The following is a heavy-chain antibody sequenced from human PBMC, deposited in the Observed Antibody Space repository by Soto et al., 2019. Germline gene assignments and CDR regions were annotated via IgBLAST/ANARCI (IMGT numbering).Heavy chain of an antibody. CDR1: GFTYSSYA. J-gene: IGHJ4*02. CDR2: IGGGGITT. V-gene: IGHV3-23*01. Sequence: VQVLESGGGSVQLGGSLRLSCAASGFTYSSYAMGWVRQAPGKGLEWVSAIGGGGITTYYADSVKGRFTMSRDNSKNTVFLQMNSLSAEDTAFYYCAKGSGGYRPYYFDSWGQGTLVTVSA. D-gene: IGHD5-18*01. CDR3: AKGSGGYRPYYFDS.